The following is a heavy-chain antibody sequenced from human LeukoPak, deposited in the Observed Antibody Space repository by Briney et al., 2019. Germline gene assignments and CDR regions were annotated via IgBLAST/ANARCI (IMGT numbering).Heavy chain of an antibody. CDR2: IKQDGSEK. V-gene: IGHV3-7*01. D-gene: IGHD2-2*02. Sequence: GGSLRLSCAASGFTFSSYWMSWVRQAPGKGLEWVANIKQDGSEKYYVDSVKGRFTISRENAKNSLYLEMNSLRAEDTAVYYCARSYHCSSTSCDTSDYWGQGTLVTVSS. J-gene: IGHJ4*02. CDR3: ARSYHCSSTSCDTSDY. CDR1: GFTFSSYW.